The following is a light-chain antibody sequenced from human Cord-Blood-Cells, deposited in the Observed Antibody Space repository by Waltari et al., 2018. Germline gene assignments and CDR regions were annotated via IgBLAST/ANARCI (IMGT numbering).Light chain of an antibody. V-gene: IGLV2-14*01. CDR3: SSYTSSSTLGV. CDR2: DVS. CDR1: SSDVGGYNY. Sequence: QSALTQPPSVPGSPAQSITISCTGTSSDVGGYNYVSCYQQHPGKAPKLMIYDVSNRPSGVSNRFSGSKSGNTASLTISGLQAEDEADYYCSSYTSSSTLGVFGGGTKLTVL. J-gene: IGLJ2*01.